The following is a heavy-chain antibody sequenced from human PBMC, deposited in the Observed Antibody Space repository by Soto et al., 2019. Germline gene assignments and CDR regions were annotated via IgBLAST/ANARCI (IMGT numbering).Heavy chain of an antibody. D-gene: IGHD6-19*01. CDR1: GSASASYA. CDR3: AALRWLQSPFDY. V-gene: IGHV3-23*01. Sequence: EVQLSESGGGLVQPGGSLRLSCTASGSASASYAVTWVRQAPGKGLEWVLAISASGGNTFLADSVKGRFSMSRDHSKNVLYLHMNSLTFEDTAVYYCAALRWLQSPFDYWGQGTLVSVSS. CDR2: ISASGGNT. J-gene: IGHJ4*02.